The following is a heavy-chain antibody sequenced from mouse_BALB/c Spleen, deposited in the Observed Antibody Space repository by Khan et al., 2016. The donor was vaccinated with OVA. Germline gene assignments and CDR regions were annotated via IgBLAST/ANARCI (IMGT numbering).Heavy chain of an antibody. V-gene: IGHV3-2*02. CDR2: ISYSGST. J-gene: IGHJ2*01. Sequence: EVELVESGPGLVKPSQSLSLTCTVTGYSITSDYAWNWIRQFPGNTLEWMGYISYSGSTSYNPSLKSRISITRDTSKNQFFLQLNSVTTEDTTSYCCTRSMITYWGQGTTLTVSS. D-gene: IGHD1-3*01. CDR1: GYSITSDYA. CDR3: TRSMITY.